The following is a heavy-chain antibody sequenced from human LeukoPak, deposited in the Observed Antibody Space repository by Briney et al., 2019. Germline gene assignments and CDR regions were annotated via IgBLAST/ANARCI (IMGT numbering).Heavy chain of an antibody. CDR1: GGTFSSYA. D-gene: IGHD3-22*01. Sequence: ASVKVSCKASGGTFSSYAISWVRQAPGQGLEWMGWMNPNSGNTGYAQKFQGRVTMTRNTSISTAYMELSSLRSEDTAGYYCARLRRVVVQDWFDPWGQGTLVTVSS. CDR2: MNPNSGNT. CDR3: ARLRRVVVQDWFDP. J-gene: IGHJ5*02. V-gene: IGHV1-8*02.